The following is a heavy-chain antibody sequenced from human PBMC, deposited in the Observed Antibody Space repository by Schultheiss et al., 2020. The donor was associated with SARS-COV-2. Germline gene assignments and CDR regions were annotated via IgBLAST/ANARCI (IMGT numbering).Heavy chain of an antibody. V-gene: IGHV1-2*04. CDR3: ARDRMGSGRDYYYGMDV. CDR2: INPNSGGT. Sequence: ASVKVSCKASGYTFTDYYMHWVRQAPGQGLEWMGWINPNSGGTNYAQKFQGWVTMTRDTSISTAYMELSRLRSDDTAVYYCARDRMGSGRDYYYGMDVWGQGTTVTVSS. D-gene: IGHD1-26*01. J-gene: IGHJ6*02. CDR1: GYTFTDYY.